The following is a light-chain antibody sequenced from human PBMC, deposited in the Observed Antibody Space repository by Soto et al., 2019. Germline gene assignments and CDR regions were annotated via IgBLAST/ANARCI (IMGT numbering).Light chain of an antibody. CDR1: QTISFY. Sequence: DIQMTQSPSSLSASVGDRVTITCRASQTISFYLNWYQQKPGKAPKLLIYTASNLQSGVPSRFSGSGSGTDFTLTINSLQPEDFATYYCQQSYSTPRTFGQGTKVDIK. CDR2: TAS. CDR3: QQSYSTPRT. V-gene: IGKV1-39*01. J-gene: IGKJ1*01.